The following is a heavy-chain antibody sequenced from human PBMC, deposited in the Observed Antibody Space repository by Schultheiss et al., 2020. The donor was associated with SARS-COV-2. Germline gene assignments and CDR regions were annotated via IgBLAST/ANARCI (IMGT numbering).Heavy chain of an antibody. D-gene: IGHD6-19*01. J-gene: IGHJ6*02. CDR3: ARDRRDRQWLARDSYYYYGMDV. V-gene: IGHV4-34*01. CDR1: GGSFSGYY. Sequence: SQTLSLTCAVYGGSFSGYYWSWIRQPPGKGLEWIGYIYYSGSTYYNPSLKSRVTISVDTSKNQFSLQLNSVTPEDTAVYYCARDRRDRQWLARDSYYYYGMDVWGQGTTVTVSS. CDR2: IYYSGST.